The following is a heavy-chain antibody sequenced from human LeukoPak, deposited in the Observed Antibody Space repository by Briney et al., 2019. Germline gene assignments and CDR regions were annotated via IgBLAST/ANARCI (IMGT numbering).Heavy chain of an antibody. CDR1: GGSISSSNW. D-gene: IGHD3-10*01. CDR2: IYHSGST. Sequence: SETLSLTCAVSGGSISSSNWWSWVRQPPGKGLEWIGEIYHSGSTNYNPSLKSRVTISVDKSKNQFSLKLSSVTAADTAVYYCARDYYGSGSYYRNWGQGTLVTVSS. CDR3: ARDYYGSGSYYRN. J-gene: IGHJ4*02. V-gene: IGHV4-4*02.